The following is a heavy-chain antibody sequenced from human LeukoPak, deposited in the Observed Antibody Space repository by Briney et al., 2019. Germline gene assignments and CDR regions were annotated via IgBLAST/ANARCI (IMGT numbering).Heavy chain of an antibody. CDR3: ATADPTPRGINFDS. V-gene: IGHV3-23*01. CDR2: INGGDYST. CDR1: GFTFRTSA. J-gene: IGHJ4*02. Sequence: GGSLRLSCAASGFTFRTSAMSWVRQAPAKGLQWVSSINGGDYSTYYADSVKGRFTISRDSSKNILYLQLNSLRTDDTAMYYCATADPTPRGINFDSWGQGTLVTVSS. D-gene: IGHD3-10*01.